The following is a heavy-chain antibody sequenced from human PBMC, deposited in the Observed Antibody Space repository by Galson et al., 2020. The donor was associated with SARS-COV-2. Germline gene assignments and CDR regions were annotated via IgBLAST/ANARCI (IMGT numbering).Heavy chain of an antibody. V-gene: IGHV5-51*01. CDR3: ARGIAVAGGTFDH. CDR2: IYPGDSDT. Sequence: GESLKIYCKGSGYTFTTYWIGWVRQMPGKGLEWLGIIYPGDSDTRYGPSFQGQVTISADKSISTAYLQWSSLKASDTAIYYCARGIAVAGGTFDHWGQGSLVTVSS. J-gene: IGHJ4*02. D-gene: IGHD6-19*01. CDR1: GYTFTTYW.